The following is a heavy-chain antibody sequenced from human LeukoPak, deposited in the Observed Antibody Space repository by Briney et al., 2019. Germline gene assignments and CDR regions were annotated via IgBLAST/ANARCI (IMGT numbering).Heavy chain of an antibody. Sequence: PGGSLRLSCAASGFTFSSYEMNWVRQAPGKGLEWVSYISSSGSNIFYADSVKGRFTMSRDNSKNTLYLQMNSLRAEDTAVYYCAKDPSSMVRGVIMDYWGQGTLVTVSS. J-gene: IGHJ4*02. CDR1: GFTFSSYE. CDR2: ISSSGSNI. D-gene: IGHD3-10*01. CDR3: AKDPSSMVRGVIMDY. V-gene: IGHV3-48*03.